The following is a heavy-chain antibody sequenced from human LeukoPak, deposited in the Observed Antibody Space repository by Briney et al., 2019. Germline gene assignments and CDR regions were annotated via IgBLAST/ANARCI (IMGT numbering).Heavy chain of an antibody. D-gene: IGHD3-22*01. CDR3: ARHYDSSAYWYYSDY. CDR2: IYYSGST. Sequence: SETLSLTCTVSGGSISSDYWSWIRQPPGKGLEWSGYIYYSGSTNYNPSLKSRVTISVDTSKNQFSLKLSSVTAADTAVYYCARHYDSSAYWYYSDYWGQGTLVTVSS. V-gene: IGHV4-59*08. CDR1: GGSISSDY. J-gene: IGHJ4*02.